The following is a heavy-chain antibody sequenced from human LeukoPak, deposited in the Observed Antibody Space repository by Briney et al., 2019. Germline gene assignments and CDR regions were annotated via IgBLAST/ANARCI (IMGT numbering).Heavy chain of an antibody. CDR2: INWIGSNT. D-gene: IGHD3-16*01. CDR3: ARGPRARSPLWAFDI. CDR1: GFTFDDYG. V-gene: IGHV3-20*01. J-gene: IGHJ3*02. Sequence: GGSLRLSCTVSGFTFDDYGLTWVRQAPGKGLEWVSAINWIGSNTGYADSVKGRFTISRDNARDSLYLEMNSLRAEDTALYHCARGPRARSPLWAFDIWGQGTMVTVSS.